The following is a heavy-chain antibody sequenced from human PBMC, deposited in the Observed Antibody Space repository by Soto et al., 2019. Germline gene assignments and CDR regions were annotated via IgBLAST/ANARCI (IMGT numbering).Heavy chain of an antibody. CDR1: GASINSYS. D-gene: IGHD3-16*02. V-gene: IGHV4-4*07. CDR2: FYASGTT. CDR3: ARSFYLDAFDI. J-gene: IGHJ3*02. Sequence: PSETLSLTFTVSGASINSYSWSGIRQPSGKGLEWVGQFYASGTTKYNPALKSRVTMSLDTSKNQFSLRLNSVTAADTAVYFCARSFYLDAFDIWGQGTMVT.